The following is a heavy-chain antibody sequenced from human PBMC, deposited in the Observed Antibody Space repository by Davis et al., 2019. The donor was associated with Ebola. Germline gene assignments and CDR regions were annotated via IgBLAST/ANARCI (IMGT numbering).Heavy chain of an antibody. J-gene: IGHJ6*02. V-gene: IGHV3-21*01. D-gene: IGHD6-6*01. CDR2: ISSSSSYI. Sequence: GGSLRLSRAASRFTFSTYWMNWVRQAPGKGLEWVSSISSSSSYIYYADSVKGRFTISRDNAKNSLYLQMNSLRAGDTAVYYCARSTGAGRPGYDGLDVWGQGTTVTVSS. CDR3: ARSTGAGRPGYDGLDV. CDR1: RFTFSTYW.